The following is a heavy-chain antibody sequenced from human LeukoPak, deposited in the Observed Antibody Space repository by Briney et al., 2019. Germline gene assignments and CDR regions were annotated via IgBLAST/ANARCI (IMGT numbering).Heavy chain of an antibody. J-gene: IGHJ6*03. CDR3: ASEYCSGGSCYYLNYMDV. CDR1: GFTFSSYE. CDR2: ISSSGSTI. V-gene: IGHV3-48*03. Sequence: GGSLRLSCAASGFTFSSYEMNWVRQAPGKGLEWVSYISSSGSTIYYADSVKGRFTISRDNAKNSLYLQMNSLRAEDTAVYYCASEYCSGGSCYYLNYMDVWGKGTTVTVSS. D-gene: IGHD2-15*01.